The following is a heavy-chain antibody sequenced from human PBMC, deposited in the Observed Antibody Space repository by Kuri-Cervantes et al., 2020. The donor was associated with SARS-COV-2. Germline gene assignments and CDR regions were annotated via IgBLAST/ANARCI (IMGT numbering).Heavy chain of an antibody. V-gene: IGHV3-33*01. J-gene: IGHJ4*02. CDR1: GFTFSSYG. Sequence: GGSLSLSCAASGFTFSSYGMHWVRQAPGRGLEWVAVIWYDGSNKYYSDSVTGRFTITRDNSKNTLYLRMNSLRAEDTAVYYCATTLVGDRNYWGQGTLVTVSS. CDR3: ATTLVGDRNY. D-gene: IGHD1-26*01. CDR2: IWYDGSNK.